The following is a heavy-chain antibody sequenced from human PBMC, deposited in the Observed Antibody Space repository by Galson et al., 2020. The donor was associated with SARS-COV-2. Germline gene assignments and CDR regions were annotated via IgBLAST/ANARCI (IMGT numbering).Heavy chain of an antibody. Sequence: SVKVSCKTSGFSFTASAVQWVRQARGQRLEWIGWIVVGSGKTNYAQKFQERVTITRDMSTSTAYMEMSSLRSEDTAVYYCAAFVGNNPSYWGQGTLVTVSS. CDR1: GFSFTASA. J-gene: IGHJ4*02. CDR3: AAFVGNNPSY. CDR2: IVVGSGKT. D-gene: IGHD1-26*01. V-gene: IGHV1-58*01.